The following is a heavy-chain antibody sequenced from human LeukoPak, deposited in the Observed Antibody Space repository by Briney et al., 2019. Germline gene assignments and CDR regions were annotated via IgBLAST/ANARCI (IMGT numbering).Heavy chain of an antibody. D-gene: IGHD3-22*01. CDR1: GGSFSGYY. Sequence: SETLSLTCAVYGGSFSGYYWSWIRQPPGRGLEWIGEINHSGSTNYNPSLKSRVTISVDTSKNQFSLKLSSVTAADTAVYYCARLPYYYDSSGYYYFSFDYWGQGTLVTVSS. CDR3: ARLPYYYDSSGYYYFSFDY. V-gene: IGHV4-34*01. J-gene: IGHJ4*02. CDR2: INHSGST.